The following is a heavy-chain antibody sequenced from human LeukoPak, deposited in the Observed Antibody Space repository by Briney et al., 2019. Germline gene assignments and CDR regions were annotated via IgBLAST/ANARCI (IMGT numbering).Heavy chain of an antibody. D-gene: IGHD2-15*01. J-gene: IGHJ3*02. CDR3: VRHCCSSPSKRTFDI. V-gene: IGHV4-39*01. CDR2: ISDGGST. Sequence: SETLSLTCTVSGDSIRSSDYYWGCIRQSPGKGLEWIGTISDGGSTYYNPSLESRIIISVDTSKNQFSLQLSSVTAADTAVYYCVRHCCSSPSKRTFDIWGQGTLVTVSS. CDR1: GDSIRSSDYY.